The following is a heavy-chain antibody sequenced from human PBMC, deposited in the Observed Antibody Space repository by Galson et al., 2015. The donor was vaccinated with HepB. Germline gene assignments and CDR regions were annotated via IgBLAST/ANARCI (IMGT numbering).Heavy chain of an antibody. Sequence: SLRLSCAASGFIFRNAWMRWVRQAPGKGLEWVGRIKSNPDGGTADYDPFVKGRLTISRDDSKSILYLQINNLKIDDTAVYYCKTWYDNFDYWGQGTLVTVSS. J-gene: IGHJ4*02. D-gene: IGHD1-1*01. V-gene: IGHV3-15*01. CDR3: KTWYDNFDY. CDR1: GFIFRNAW. CDR2: IKSNPDGGTA.